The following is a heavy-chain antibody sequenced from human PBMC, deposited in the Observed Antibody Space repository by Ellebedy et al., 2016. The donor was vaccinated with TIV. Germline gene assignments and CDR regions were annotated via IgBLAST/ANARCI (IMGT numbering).Heavy chain of an antibody. CDR1: GGSISSYY. J-gene: IGHJ4*02. V-gene: IGHV4-59*12. Sequence: MPSETLSLTCSVSGGSISSYYWSWIRQPPGKGLEWIGTIYYSGSTNYNPSLKSRVTISVDTSKNQFSLKLSSVTAADTAVYYCARRQGGWLQSPRYYFDYWGQGTLVTVSS. CDR3: ARRQGGWLQSPRYYFDY. CDR2: IYYSGST. D-gene: IGHD5-24*01.